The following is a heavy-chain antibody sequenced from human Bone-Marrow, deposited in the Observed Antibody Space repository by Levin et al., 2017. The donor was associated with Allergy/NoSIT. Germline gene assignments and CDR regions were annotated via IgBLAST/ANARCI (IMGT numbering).Heavy chain of an antibody. J-gene: IGHJ4*02. V-gene: IGHV3-30*03. CDR1: GFTFSSYV. CDR2: ISYDGSNK. D-gene: IGHD3-10*01. Sequence: GGSLRLSCAASGFTFSSYVMHWVRQAPGKGLEWVAVISYDGSNKYYGDSVKGRFTISRDNSKNTLYLQMNSLRAEDTAVYYCACFGYGSGSRKDFDYWGQGTLVTVSS. CDR3: ACFGYGSGSRKDFDY.